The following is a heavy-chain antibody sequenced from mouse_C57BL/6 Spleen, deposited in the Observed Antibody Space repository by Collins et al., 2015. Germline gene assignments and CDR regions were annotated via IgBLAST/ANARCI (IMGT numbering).Heavy chain of an antibody. Sequence: QVQLQQSGAELVRPGASVTLSCKASGYTFTSYWMHWVKQRPIQGLEWIGNIDPSDSETHYNQKFKDKATLTVDKSSSTAYMQLSSLTSEDSAVYYCARSGLLLVPSFDYWGQGTTLTVSS. V-gene: IGHV1-52*01. D-gene: IGHD1-1*01. J-gene: IGHJ2*01. CDR3: ARSGLLLVPSFDY. CDR1: GYTFTSYW. CDR2: IDPSDSET.